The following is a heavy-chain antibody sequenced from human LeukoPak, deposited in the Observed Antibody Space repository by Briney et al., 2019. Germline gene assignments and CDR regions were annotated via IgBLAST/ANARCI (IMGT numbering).Heavy chain of an antibody. CDR2: IYYSGST. Sequence: PSETLSLTCTVSGGSISSSSHYWGWIRQPPGKGLEWIGSIYYSGSTYYNPSLKSRVTISVDTSKNQFSLKLSSVTAADTAVYYCARLGAMVRGVIGYWGQGTLVTVSS. D-gene: IGHD3-10*01. V-gene: IGHV4-39*01. J-gene: IGHJ4*02. CDR1: GGSISSSSHY. CDR3: ARLGAMVRGVIGY.